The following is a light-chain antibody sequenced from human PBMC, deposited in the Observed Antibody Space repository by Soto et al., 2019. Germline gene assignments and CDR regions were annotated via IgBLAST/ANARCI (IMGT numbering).Light chain of an antibody. Sequence: QSALTQTPSASGSPGQSVTISCTGTSSDVGAYDSVSWYQHHPGNAPKALIYEVSKRPSGVPDRSSGSKSGNTASLTVSGLQAEDEADYYCSSYAGSNNYVFGTGTKLTVL. V-gene: IGLV2-8*01. CDR1: SSDVGAYDS. CDR2: EVS. J-gene: IGLJ1*01. CDR3: SSYAGSNNYV.